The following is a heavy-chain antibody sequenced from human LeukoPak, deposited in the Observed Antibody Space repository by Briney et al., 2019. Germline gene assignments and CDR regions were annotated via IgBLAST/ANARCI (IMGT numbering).Heavy chain of an antibody. Sequence: SETLSLTCTVSGGSISSDTSSYNWLRQPPGKGLEWIGYIFHTGNTYYSPSLKSRVTIAIDMSKNQFSLKLSSVTAADTAVYYCARGYSDYPYYFDYWGQGTLVTVSS. CDR1: GGSISSDTSS. CDR3: ARGYSDYPYYFDY. D-gene: IGHD5-12*01. V-gene: IGHV4-30-2*01. CDR2: IFHTGNT. J-gene: IGHJ4*02.